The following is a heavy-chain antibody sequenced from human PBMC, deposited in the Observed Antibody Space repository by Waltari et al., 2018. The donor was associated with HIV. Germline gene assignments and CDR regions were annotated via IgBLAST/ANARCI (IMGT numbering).Heavy chain of an antibody. CDR1: GFTFRTSS. V-gene: IGHV3-21*01. CDR3: ARGLLTGYTLFDH. J-gene: IGHJ5*02. Sequence: EVRLVESGGGLVKPGGSLILSCAASGFTFRTSSMNWVRQAPGKGLEWLSSISSSSTYIYYADSVKGRFTISRDNAKNSLYLQMNSLRAEDTAVYYCARGLLTGYTLFDHWGQGTLVTVSS. CDR2: ISSSSTYI. D-gene: IGHD3-9*01.